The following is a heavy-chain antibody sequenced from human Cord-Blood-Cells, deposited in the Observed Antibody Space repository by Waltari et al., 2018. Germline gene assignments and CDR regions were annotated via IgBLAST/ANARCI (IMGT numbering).Heavy chain of an antibody. CDR2: INHSGST. V-gene: IGHV4-34*01. J-gene: IGHJ4*02. D-gene: IGHD4-4*01. CDR3: ARVYDYTQLDY. Sequence: QVQLQQWGAGLLKPSETLSLTCAAYGGSFSGYYWSWIRQPPGKGLEWIGEINHSGSTNYNPSLKSRVTISVDTSKNQFSLKLSSVTAADTAVYYCARVYDYTQLDYWGQGTLVTVSS. CDR1: GGSFSGYY.